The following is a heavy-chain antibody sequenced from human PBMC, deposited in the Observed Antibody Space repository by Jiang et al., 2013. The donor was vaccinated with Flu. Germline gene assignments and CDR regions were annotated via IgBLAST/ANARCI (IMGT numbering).Heavy chain of an antibody. V-gene: IGHV4-59*11. J-gene: IGHJ6*02. CDR2: IDSSGDT. CDR1: GGSLSTHS. D-gene: IGHD6-6*01. CDR3: ASNVAARPRWALGHYYGTNV. Sequence: GPGLVKPSETLSLTCTVSGGSLSTHSWSWIRQSPGKGLEWIGSIDSSGDTDYNPSLKSRVTISLDTSKNQFSLTLSSVTAADTAVYYCASNVAARPRWALGHYYGTNVWGQGTTVTVSS.